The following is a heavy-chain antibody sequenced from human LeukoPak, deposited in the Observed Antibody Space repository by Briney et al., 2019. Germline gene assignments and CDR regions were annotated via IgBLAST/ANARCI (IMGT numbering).Heavy chain of an antibody. V-gene: IGHV5-51*01. Sequence: GESLKISCKGSGYRFTSYWIGWVRQMPGKGLEWLGIIYPGDSDTRYSPSFQGQVTISADKSISTAYLQWSSLKASDTAMYYCARLITFGGVIVTLDYWGQGTLVTVSS. J-gene: IGHJ4*02. CDR3: ARLITFGGVIVTLDY. CDR2: IYPGDSDT. D-gene: IGHD3-16*02. CDR1: GYRFTSYW.